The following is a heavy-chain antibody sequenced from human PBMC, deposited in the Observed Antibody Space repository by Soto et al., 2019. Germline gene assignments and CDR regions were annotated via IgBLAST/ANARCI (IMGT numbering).Heavy chain of an antibody. D-gene: IGHD2-2*01. CDR3: ARDAGIVLVPAVTNWFDP. CDR2: ISAYNGNT. CDR1: GYTFTSYG. V-gene: IGHV1-18*01. Sequence: ALVKVSCKASGYTFTSYGISWVRQAPGQGIEWMGWISAYNGNTNYAQKLQGRVTMTTDTSTSTAYMELRSLRSDDTAVYYCARDAGIVLVPAVTNWFDPWGHGTLVTVSS. J-gene: IGHJ5*02.